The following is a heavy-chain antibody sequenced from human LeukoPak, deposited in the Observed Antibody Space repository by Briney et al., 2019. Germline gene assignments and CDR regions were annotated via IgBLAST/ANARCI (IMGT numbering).Heavy chain of an antibody. CDR1: GYTFTSYG. CDR2: INPNSGGT. CDR3: AREQTYDY. Sequence: SVKVSCKASGYTFTSYGISWVRQAPGQGLEWMGWINPNSGGTNYAQKFQGRVTMTRDTSISTAYMELSRLRSDDTAVYYCAREQTYDYWGQGTLVTVSS. V-gene: IGHV1-2*02. J-gene: IGHJ4*02.